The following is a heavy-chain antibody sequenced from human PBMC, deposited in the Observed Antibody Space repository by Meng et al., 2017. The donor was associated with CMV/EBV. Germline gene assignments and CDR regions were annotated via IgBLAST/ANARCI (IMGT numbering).Heavy chain of an antibody. CDR3: ARDWSYGSGSYLVY. D-gene: IGHD3-10*01. CDR2: ISYDGSNK. Sequence: ASGFTVSSYAMHWVRQAPGKGLEWVAVISYDGSNKYYADSVKGRFTISRDNSKNTLYLQMNSLRAEDAAVYYCARDWSYGSGSYLVYWGQGTLVTVSS. V-gene: IGHV3-30*04. J-gene: IGHJ4*02. CDR1: GFTVSSYA.